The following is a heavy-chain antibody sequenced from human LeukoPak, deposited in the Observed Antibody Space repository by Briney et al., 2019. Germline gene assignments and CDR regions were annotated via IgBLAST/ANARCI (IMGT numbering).Heavy chain of an antibody. CDR1: GFTFSSYS. CDR3: ARHRNKWELPPFDY. D-gene: IGHD1-26*01. CDR2: ISSSSSTI. V-gene: IGHV3-48*01. Sequence: PGGSLRLSCAASGFTFSSYSMNWVRQAPGKGLEWVSYISSSSSTIYYADSVKGRFTISRDNAKNSLYLQMNSLRAEDTAVYYCARHRNKWELPPFDYWGQGTLVTVSS. J-gene: IGHJ4*02.